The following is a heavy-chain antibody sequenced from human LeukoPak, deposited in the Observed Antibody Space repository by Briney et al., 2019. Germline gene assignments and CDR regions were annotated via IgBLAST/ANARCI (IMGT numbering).Heavy chain of an antibody. CDR3: ARRAESEFDY. V-gene: IGHV4-4*09. D-gene: IGHD1-14*01. CDR2: IYTSGST. Sequence: SETLSLTCTVSGGSISSYYWSWIRQPPGKGLEWIGYIYTSGSTNYNPSLRSRVTISVDTSKNQFSLKLSSVTAADTAVYYCARRAESEFDYWGQGTLVTVSS. J-gene: IGHJ4*02. CDR1: GGSISSYY.